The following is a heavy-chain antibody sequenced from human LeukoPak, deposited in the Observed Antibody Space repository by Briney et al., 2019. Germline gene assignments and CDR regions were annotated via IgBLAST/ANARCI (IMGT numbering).Heavy chain of an antibody. Sequence: GGSLRLSCAASGFSLSGHWMSWVRQTPGKGLEWVANIKQDRSEEYYVDSVKGRFTISRDNAKNSLYLQMNSLRGEDTAVYYCARWANTIDYWGQGTQVTVSS. CDR1: GFSLSGHW. CDR3: ARWANTIDY. J-gene: IGHJ4*02. CDR2: IKQDRSEE. V-gene: IGHV3-7*01.